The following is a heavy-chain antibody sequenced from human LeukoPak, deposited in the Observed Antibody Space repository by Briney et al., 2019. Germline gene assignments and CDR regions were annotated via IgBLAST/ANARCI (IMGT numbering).Heavy chain of an antibody. D-gene: IGHD3-22*01. J-gene: IGHJ5*02. CDR1: GFTFSSYG. CDR2: IWYDGSNK. CDR3: ARDDDAYYDSSGYYPS. Sequence: GGSLRLSCAASGFTFSSYGMHWVRQAPGKGLEWVAVIWYDGSNKYYADSVKGRFTISRDDSKNTLYLQMNSLRAEDTAVYYCARDDDAYYDSSGYYPSWGQGTLVTVSS. V-gene: IGHV3-33*01.